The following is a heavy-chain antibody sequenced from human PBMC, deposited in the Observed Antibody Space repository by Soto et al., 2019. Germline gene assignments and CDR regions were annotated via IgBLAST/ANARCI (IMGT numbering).Heavy chain of an antibody. CDR1: GGSISGYY. CDR2: IFYTGTT. CDR3: ARSGHTFDGVV. V-gene: IGHV4-59*01. Sequence: SETLSLTCSVSGGSISGYYCSWIRQPPGKGLEYIGYIFYTGTTNYNSSLWSRVAMSVDTSKNQISLVLTSVTAADTAIYYCARSGHTFDGVVWGQGIQVTVSS. D-gene: IGHD3-16*01. J-gene: IGHJ4*02.